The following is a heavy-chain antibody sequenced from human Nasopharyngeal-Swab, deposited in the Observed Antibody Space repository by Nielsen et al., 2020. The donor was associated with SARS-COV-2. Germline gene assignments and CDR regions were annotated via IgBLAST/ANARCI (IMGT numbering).Heavy chain of an antibody. CDR2: INHSGIT. D-gene: IGHD6-13*01. V-gene: IGHV4-34*01. Sequence: SEILCFTCAVLDGSFSGYYWSWVRQPPGKGLEWIGEINHSGITNYNPSLKSRDTISIDTSKNQFSLKLSSVTAADTAVYYCEKTLNSGYASSWYRYYYYGMDVWGQGTTGTVSS. CDR1: DGSFSGYY. J-gene: IGHJ6*02. CDR3: EKTLNSGYASSWYRYYYYGMDV.